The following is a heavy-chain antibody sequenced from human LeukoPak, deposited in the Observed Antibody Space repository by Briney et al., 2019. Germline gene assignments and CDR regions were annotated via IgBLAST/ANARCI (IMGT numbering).Heavy chain of an antibody. CDR1: GFTFSSYG. J-gene: IGHJ4*02. CDR2: ISRNSTYI. CDR3: ARDEGYYFDS. Sequence: GWSLRLSCAASGFTFSSYGMNWVRQAPGKGLEWVASISRNSTYIHYADSVKGRFTISRDNARNSLFLQMNSLRAEDTAIYYCARDEGYYFDSWGQGTQVTVSS. V-gene: IGHV3-21*01.